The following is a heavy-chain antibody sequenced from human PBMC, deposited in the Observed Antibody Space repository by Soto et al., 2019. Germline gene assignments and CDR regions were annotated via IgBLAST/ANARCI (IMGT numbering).Heavy chain of an antibody. CDR3: ARGEDYYDSSGYYYNYYGMDV. V-gene: IGHV4-59*01. J-gene: IGHJ6*02. D-gene: IGHD3-22*01. CDR2: IYYSGST. CDR1: GGSISSYY. Sequence: SETLSLTCTVSGGSISSYYWSWIRQPPGKGLEWIGYIYYSGSTNYNPSLKSRVTISADTSKNQFSLKLSSVTAADTAVYYCARGEDYYDSSGYYYNYYGMDVWGQGTTVTVSS.